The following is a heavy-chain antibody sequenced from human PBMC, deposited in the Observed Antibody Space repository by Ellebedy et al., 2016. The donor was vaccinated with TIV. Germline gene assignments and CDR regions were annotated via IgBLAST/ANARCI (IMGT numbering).Heavy chain of an antibody. CDR2: IVGSGA. CDR3: AKDRTPGDGYWVFDD. J-gene: IGHJ4*02. Sequence: GESLKISCAASGFTVSPYAMAWVCQAPGKGLEWVAGIVGSGAQKYADSVKGRFTISRDNSKGTVDLQMNSLRVEDTAVYFCAKDRTPGDGYWVFDDWGQGTLVTVSS. V-gene: IGHV3-23*01. CDR1: GFTVSPYA. D-gene: IGHD5-18*01.